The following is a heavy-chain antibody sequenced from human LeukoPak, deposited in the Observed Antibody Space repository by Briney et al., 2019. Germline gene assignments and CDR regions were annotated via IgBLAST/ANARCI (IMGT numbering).Heavy chain of an antibody. V-gene: IGHV3-15*01. D-gene: IGHD3-22*01. CDR3: TTDYSYYDSAY. CDR2: IKSKTGGGTT. CDR1: GFTFSSSW. Sequence: PGGSLRLSCVASGFTFSSSWMYWVRQAPGKGLEWVGRIKSKTGGGTTDYAAPVKGRFTISRDESKNTLYLQMNSLKTEDTAVYYCTTDYSYYDSAYWGQGTLVTVSP. J-gene: IGHJ4*02.